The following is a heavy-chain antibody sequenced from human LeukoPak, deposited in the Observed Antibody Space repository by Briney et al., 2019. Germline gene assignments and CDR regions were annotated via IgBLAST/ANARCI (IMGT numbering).Heavy chain of an antibody. D-gene: IGHD3-10*01. Sequence: PGGSLRLSCAASGFTFSSYAMSWVRQAPGKGLEWVSAISGSGGSTYYADSVKGQFTISRDNSKNTLYLQMNSLRAEDTAVYYCAYLMVRGVDPIDYWGQGTLVTVSS. J-gene: IGHJ4*02. CDR1: GFTFSSYA. V-gene: IGHV3-23*01. CDR2: ISGSGGST. CDR3: AYLMVRGVDPIDY.